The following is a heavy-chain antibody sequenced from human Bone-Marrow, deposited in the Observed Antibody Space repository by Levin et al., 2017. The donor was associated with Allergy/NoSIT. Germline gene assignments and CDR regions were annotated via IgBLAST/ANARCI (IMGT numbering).Heavy chain of an antibody. CDR1: GFTFTDYA. CDR2: VSWNSGTI. J-gene: IGHJ6*02. V-gene: IGHV3-9*01. Sequence: SLKISCAASGFTFTDYAIHWIRQAPGRGLEWVSGVSWNSGTIGYADSVKGRFTISRDNAKNSLYLQMNSLRTEDTALYFCARHKDYGGNGYYYYSMDGWGQGTTVTVSS. CDR3: ARHKDYGGNGYYYYSMDG. D-gene: IGHD4-23*01.